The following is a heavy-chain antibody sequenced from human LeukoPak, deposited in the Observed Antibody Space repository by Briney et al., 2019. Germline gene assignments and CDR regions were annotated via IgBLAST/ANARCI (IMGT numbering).Heavy chain of an antibody. CDR2: IYYSGST. V-gene: IGHV4-39*01. CDR1: GGSISSSSYY. D-gene: IGHD5-18*01. J-gene: IGHJ3*02. Sequence: SETLSLTCTVSGGSISSSSYYWGWIRQPPGKGLEWIGSIYYSGSTYYNPSLKSRVTISVDTSKNQFSLKLSSVTAADTAVYYCARLSYCGYGYGWFRMCAFDIWGQGTMVTVSS. CDR3: ARLSYCGYGYGWFRMCAFDI.